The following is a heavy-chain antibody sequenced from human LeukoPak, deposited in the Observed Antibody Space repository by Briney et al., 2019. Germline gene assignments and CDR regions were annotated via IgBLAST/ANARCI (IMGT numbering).Heavy chain of an antibody. CDR3: AKKSVERWLQSGAFDI. CDR2: IWYGGSNK. D-gene: IGHD5-24*01. J-gene: IGHJ3*02. CDR1: GFTFSSYG. Sequence: PGGSLRLSCAASGFTFSSYGMHWVRQAPGKGLEWVAVIWYGGSNKYYADSVKGRITISRDNSKNTLYLQMNSLRVEDTAVYYCAKKSVERWLQSGAFDIWGQGTMVTVSS. V-gene: IGHV3-33*03.